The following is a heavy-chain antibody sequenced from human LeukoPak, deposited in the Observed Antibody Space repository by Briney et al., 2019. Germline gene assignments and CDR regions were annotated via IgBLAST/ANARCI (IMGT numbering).Heavy chain of an antibody. CDR1: GGTSSSYA. J-gene: IGHJ4*02. Sequence: GASVKVSCKASGGTSSSYAISWVRQAPGQGLERMGRIIPILGIANYAQKFQGRVTITADKSTSTAYMELSSLRSEDTAVYYCARVSSGSYSSWGQGALVTVSS. CDR3: ARVSSGSYSS. D-gene: IGHD1-26*01. CDR2: IIPILGIA. V-gene: IGHV1-69*04.